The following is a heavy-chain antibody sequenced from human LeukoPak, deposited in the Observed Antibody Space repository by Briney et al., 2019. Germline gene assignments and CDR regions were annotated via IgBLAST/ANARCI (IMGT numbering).Heavy chain of an antibody. J-gene: IGHJ6*02. Sequence: SETLSLTCTVSVGSISSYFWTWIRQVPGKGLEWIGYMYYSGSTNYNPPIKSRVTISVDTTKNHVSLKLTSTTAAATAVYYCARINGLSGGMDVWGQGTTVTVSS. CDR2: MYYSGST. CDR3: ARINGLSGGMDV. CDR1: VGSISSYF. V-gene: IGHV4-59*01. D-gene: IGHD2-8*01.